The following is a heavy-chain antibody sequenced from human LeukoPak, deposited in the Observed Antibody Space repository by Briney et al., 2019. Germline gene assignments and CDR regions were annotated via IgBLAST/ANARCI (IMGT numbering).Heavy chain of an antibody. V-gene: IGHV1-3*01. CDR3: ARGHSSGWPRD. D-gene: IGHD6-19*01. CDR1: GYTFTSYA. CDR2: IHAGNGNT. J-gene: IGHJ4*02. Sequence: ASVKVSCKASGYTFTSYAMHWVRQAPGQRLEWMGWIHAGNGNTKYSQKFQGRVTITRDTSASTAYMELSSLRSEDTAVYYCARGHSSGWPRDWGQGTLVTVSS.